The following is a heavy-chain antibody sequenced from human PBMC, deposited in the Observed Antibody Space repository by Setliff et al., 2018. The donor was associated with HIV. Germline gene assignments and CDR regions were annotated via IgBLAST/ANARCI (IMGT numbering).Heavy chain of an antibody. CDR3: ARVRPLGYCSTGACPPDY. V-gene: IGHV3-11*04. CDR2: ISSSGSTI. Sequence: GGSLRLSCAASGFPFTDYYMSWVRQAPGKGLEWVSYISSSGSTINYADSVKGRFTISRDNAKNSLFLQMNSLRADDTAVYYCARVRPLGYCSTGACPPDYWGQGTLVTVSS. J-gene: IGHJ4*02. D-gene: IGHD2-8*01. CDR1: GFPFTDYY.